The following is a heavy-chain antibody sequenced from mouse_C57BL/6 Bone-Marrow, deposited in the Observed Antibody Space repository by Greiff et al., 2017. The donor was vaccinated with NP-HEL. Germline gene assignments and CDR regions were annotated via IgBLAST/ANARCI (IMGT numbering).Heavy chain of an antibody. CDR1: GYTFTSYW. CDR2: IHPNSGST. Sequence: QVQLQQPGAELVKPGASVKLSCKASGYTFTSYWMHWVKQRPGQGLEWIGMIHPNSGSTNYNEKFKSKATLTVDTSSRTAYMQRSSLTSEDSAVYYCARDGGPPERFAYWGQGTLVTVSA. CDR3: ARDGGPPERFAY. V-gene: IGHV1-64*01. J-gene: IGHJ3*01. D-gene: IGHD2-3*01.